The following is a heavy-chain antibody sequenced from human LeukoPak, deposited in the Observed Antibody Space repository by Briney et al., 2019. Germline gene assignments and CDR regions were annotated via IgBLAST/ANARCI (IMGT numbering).Heavy chain of an antibody. D-gene: IGHD5-12*01. CDR1: GFSFNSYA. Sequence: GRSLRLSCAASGFSFNSYAMHWVRQAPGKGLEWVAVISYDGRYQYSADSVKGRFTISRDNAKNSLYLQMNSLRAEDTALYYCAKASGYEQLSRPYYFDYWGQGTLVTVSS. V-gene: IGHV3-30*04. CDR3: AKASGYEQLSRPYYFDY. J-gene: IGHJ4*02. CDR2: ISYDGRYQ.